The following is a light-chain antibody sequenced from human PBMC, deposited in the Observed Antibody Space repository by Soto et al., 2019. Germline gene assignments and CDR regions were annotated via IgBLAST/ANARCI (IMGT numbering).Light chain of an antibody. CDR3: HHYHIYPVT. Sequence: DIQMTQSPSTLSASVGDRVTITCRASQSVSTWLAWYQQKQGQAPKLLIHKASTLENGVPSMFSVSGSGTAVSLTISSLQPDDFGTYYCHHYHIYPVTVGGGTKVELK. V-gene: IGKV1-5*03. CDR1: QSVSTW. CDR2: KAS. J-gene: IGKJ4*01.